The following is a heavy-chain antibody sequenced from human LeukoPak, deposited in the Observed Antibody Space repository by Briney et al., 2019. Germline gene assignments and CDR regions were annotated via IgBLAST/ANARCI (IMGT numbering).Heavy chain of an antibody. CDR1: GGSISSSSYY. J-gene: IGHJ5*02. D-gene: IGHD3-3*01. CDR2: IYYSGST. Sequence: PSETLSLTCTVSGGSISSSSYYWGWIRQPPGKGLEWIGSIYYSGSTYYNPSLKSRVTISVDTSKNQFSLKLSSVTAADTAVYYCASRRYYDFWSGDNWFDPWGQGTLVTVSS. CDR3: ASRRYYDFWSGDNWFDP. V-gene: IGHV4-39*07.